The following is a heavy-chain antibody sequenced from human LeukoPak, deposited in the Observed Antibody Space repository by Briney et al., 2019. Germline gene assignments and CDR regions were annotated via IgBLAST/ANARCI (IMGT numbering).Heavy chain of an antibody. D-gene: IGHD4-17*01. CDR3: ARAPPDYGERGWGFDY. J-gene: IGHJ4*02. V-gene: IGHV1-8*01. CDR2: MNPNSGNT. Sequence: ASVKVSCKASGYTFTSYDINWVRRATGQGLEWMGWMNPNSGNTGYAQKFQGRVTMTRNTSISTAYMELSSLRSEDTAVYYCARAPPDYGERGWGFDYWGQGTLVTVSS. CDR1: GYTFTSYD.